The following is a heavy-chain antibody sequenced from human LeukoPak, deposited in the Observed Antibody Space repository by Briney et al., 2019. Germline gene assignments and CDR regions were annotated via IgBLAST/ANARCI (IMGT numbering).Heavy chain of an antibody. J-gene: IGHJ4*02. V-gene: IGHV1-8*02. D-gene: IGHD2-15*01. CDR1: GGTFSSYA. CDR2: MNPNSGNT. Sequence: ASVKVSCKASGGTFSSYAISWVRQATGQGLEWMGWMNPNSGNTGYAQKFQGRVTMTRNTSISTAYMELSSLRSEDTAVYYCVTMGYCSGGSCYPFDYWGQGTLVTVSS. CDR3: VTMGYCSGGSCYPFDY.